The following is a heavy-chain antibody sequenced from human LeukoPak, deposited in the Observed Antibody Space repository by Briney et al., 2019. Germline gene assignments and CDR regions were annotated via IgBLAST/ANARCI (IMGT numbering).Heavy chain of an antibody. CDR2: ITGSGGNT. J-gene: IGHJ6*02. Sequence: PSETLSLTCTVSGGSISNRNYYWGWIRQPPGKGLEWVSVITGSGGNTYYADSVKGRFTISKDNSKNTVYLQMSSLRVDDTAVYYCAKAASSSWPSYYYGMDVWGQGTTVTVSS. V-gene: IGHV3-23*01. D-gene: IGHD6-13*01. CDR3: AKAASSSWPSYYYGMDV. CDR1: GGSISNRNYY.